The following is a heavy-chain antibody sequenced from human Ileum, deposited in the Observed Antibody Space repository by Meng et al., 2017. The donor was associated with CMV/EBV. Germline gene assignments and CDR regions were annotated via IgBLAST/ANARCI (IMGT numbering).Heavy chain of an antibody. V-gene: IGHV3-15*07. J-gene: IGHJ4*02. CDR2: IKSKAGGGTA. CDR3: AHQGLEWPLLS. D-gene: IGHD3-3*01. CDR1: FTDAW. Sequence: FTDAWRNWVRQAPGKGLEWVGRIKSKAGGGTADYTAPVKGRFSISRDDSTDMVYLQMNSLKTEDTAVYYCAHQGLEWPLLSWGQGTLVTVSS.